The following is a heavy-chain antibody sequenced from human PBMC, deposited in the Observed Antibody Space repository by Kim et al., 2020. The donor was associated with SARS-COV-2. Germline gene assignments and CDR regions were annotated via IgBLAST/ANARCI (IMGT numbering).Heavy chain of an antibody. J-gene: IGHJ5*01. CDR1: GFTFSSYG. Sequence: GGSLRLSCVVSGFTFSSYGMNWVRQAPGKGLEWVAEIWTSRSNIYYADSVKGRFTISRDNTKNTMYLQMNRLRAEDTAVYFCARGGHCESGSVYLYSWF. CDR2: IWTSRSNI. D-gene: IGHD3-3*01. V-gene: IGHV3-48*04. CDR3: ARGGHCESGSVYLYSWF.